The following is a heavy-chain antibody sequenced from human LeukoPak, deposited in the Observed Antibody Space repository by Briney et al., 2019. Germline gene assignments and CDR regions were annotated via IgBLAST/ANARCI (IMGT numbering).Heavy chain of an antibody. CDR3: AKGSSGWYGQHFFDY. CDR2: ISGSGGST. D-gene: IGHD6-19*01. J-gene: IGHJ4*02. V-gene: IGHV3-23*01. CDR1: GFTFSSYA. Sequence: PGRSLRLSCAASGFTFSSYAMSWVRQAPGKGLEWVSAISGSGGSTYYADSVKGRFTISRDNSKNTLYLQMNSLRAEDTAVYYCAKGSSGWYGQHFFDYWGQGTLVTVSS.